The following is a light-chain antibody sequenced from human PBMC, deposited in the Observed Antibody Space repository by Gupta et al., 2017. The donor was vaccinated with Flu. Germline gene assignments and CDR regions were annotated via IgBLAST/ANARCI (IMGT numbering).Light chain of an antibody. Sequence: VTPGEAAYIACRSSQILHHSSGCNYLDWQLQKPGQTPQLLIYMGSNRVSAVPDRFRGSGSGTDFTLKISRMEAEDVGVYYFMQALQTPRTFGQGTKVEI. CDR3: MQALQTPRT. V-gene: IGKV2-28*01. CDR1: QILHHSSGCNY. J-gene: IGKJ1*01. CDR2: MGS.